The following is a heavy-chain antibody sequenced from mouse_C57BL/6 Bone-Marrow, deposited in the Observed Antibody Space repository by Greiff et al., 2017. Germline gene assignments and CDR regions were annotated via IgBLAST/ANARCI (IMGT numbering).Heavy chain of an antibody. Sequence: VQLQQSGAELVRPGASVKLSCTASGFNIKDDYIHWVKQRPEQGLEWIGWIDPEIGDTEYASKFQGKATITSATSSNTAYLQLSSLTSEDTAVYYCSSFDGNYFDFGGQGTPLTVAS. J-gene: IGHJ2*01. CDR1: GFNIKDDY. V-gene: IGHV14-4*01. D-gene: IGHD2-3*01. CDR2: IDPEIGDT. CDR3: SSFDGNYFDF.